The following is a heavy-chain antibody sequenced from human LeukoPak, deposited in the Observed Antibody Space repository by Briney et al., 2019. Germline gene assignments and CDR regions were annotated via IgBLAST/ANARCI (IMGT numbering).Heavy chain of an antibody. J-gene: IGHJ3*02. CDR2: TWNDGSNN. CDR3: ARDRYFGSDGFDI. D-gene: IGHD3-10*01. Sequence: GGSLRLSCAASGFSFSEHGMHWGRHAPGKRPECVTVTWNDGSNNHYADSVKGRFTISRDNSKNAVFLEMNSLRAEDTDVYQCARDRYFGSDGFDIWGPGTMVIVSS. CDR1: GFSFSEHG. V-gene: IGHV3-33*01.